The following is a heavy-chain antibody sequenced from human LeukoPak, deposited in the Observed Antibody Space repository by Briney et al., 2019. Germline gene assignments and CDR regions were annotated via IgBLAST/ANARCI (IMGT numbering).Heavy chain of an antibody. CDR3: ARDGTDFWSGFGYFDL. J-gene: IGHJ2*01. CDR2: IYTSGST. Sequence: PSETLSLTCTVSGGSISSYYWSWIRQPPGKGLEWIGRIYTSGSTNYNPSLKSRVTISVDTSKNQFSLKLSSVTAADTAVYYCARDGTDFWSGFGYFDLWGRGTLVTVSS. D-gene: IGHD3-3*01. V-gene: IGHV4-4*08. CDR1: GGSISSYY.